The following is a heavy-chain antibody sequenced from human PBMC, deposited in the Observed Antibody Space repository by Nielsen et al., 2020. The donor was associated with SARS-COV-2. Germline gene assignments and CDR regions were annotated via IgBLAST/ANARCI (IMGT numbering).Heavy chain of an antibody. CDR3: ARGRGVVAARHEFDY. D-gene: IGHD6-6*01. Sequence: SETLSLTCTVSGGSISSSSYYWGWIRQPPGKGLEWIGEINHSGSTNYNPSLKSRVTISVDTSKNQFSLKLSSVTAADTAVYYCARGRGVVAARHEFDYWGQGTLVTVSS. J-gene: IGHJ4*02. CDR2: INHSGST. V-gene: IGHV4-39*07. CDR1: GGSISSSSYY.